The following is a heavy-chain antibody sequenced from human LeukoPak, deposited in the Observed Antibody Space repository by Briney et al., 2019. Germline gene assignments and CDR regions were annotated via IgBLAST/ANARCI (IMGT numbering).Heavy chain of an antibody. J-gene: IGHJ4*02. CDR2: INPNSGGT. CDR3: ARDRYCGGGTCYYLLFDY. CDR1: GYTFNGHY. V-gene: IGHV1-2*02. Sequence: ASVKVSCKASGYTFNGHYIHWVRQAPRQGLEWMGWINPNSGGTKYAQRFQGRVTMTRDTAISTAYLELSSLTSDDTAVYYCARDRYCGGGTCYYLLFDYWGQGTLVTVSS. D-gene: IGHD2-15*01.